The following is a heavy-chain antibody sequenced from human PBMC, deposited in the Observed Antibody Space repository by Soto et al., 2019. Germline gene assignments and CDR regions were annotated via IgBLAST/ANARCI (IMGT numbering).Heavy chain of an antibody. CDR2: ISYDGSNK. CDR3: AKAGRTDYGDYAPYYFEY. Sequence: QVQLVESGGGVVQPGRSLRLSCAASGFTFSSYAMHWVRQAPGKGLEWVAVISYDGSNKYYADSVKGRFTISRDNSKNTLYLQMNRLRAEDTAVYYCAKAGRTDYGDYAPYYFEYWGQGTLVTVSS. V-gene: IGHV3-30-3*01. D-gene: IGHD4-17*01. CDR1: GFTFSSYA. J-gene: IGHJ4*02.